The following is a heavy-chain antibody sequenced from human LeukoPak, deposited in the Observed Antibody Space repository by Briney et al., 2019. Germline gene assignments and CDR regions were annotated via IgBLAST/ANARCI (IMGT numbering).Heavy chain of an antibody. CDR3: ARGPIGSGSYLLSWFDP. V-gene: IGHV1-46*01. CDR2: INPSGGST. CDR1: GYTFTSYY. Sequence: ASVKVSCKASGYTFTSYYMHWVRQAPGQGLEWMGIINPSGGSTSYAQKFQGRVTMTRDTSTSTVYMELSSLRSEDTAVYYCARGPIGSGSYLLSWFDPWGQGTLVTVSS. J-gene: IGHJ5*02. D-gene: IGHD3-10*01.